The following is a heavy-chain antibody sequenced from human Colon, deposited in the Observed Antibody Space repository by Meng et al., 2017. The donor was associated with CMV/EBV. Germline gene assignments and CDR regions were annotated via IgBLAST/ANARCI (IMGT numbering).Heavy chain of an antibody. CDR3: ARDRDYFDTFGYLF. D-gene: IGHD3-9*01. CDR1: GASIPSGDYY. CDR2: IFRPGTT. V-gene: IGHV4-30-4*01. J-gene: IGHJ4*02. Sequence: GASIPSGDYYWTWIRQSPGKGLEWIGHIFRPGTTAHNPSLGSRVSMSIDTSKNQFSLSLTSVTAADTATYYCARDRDYFDTFGYLFWGQGALVTVSS.